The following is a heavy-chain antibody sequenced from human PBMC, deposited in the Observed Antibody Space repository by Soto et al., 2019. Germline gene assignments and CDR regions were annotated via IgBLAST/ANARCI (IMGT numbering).Heavy chain of an antibody. CDR3: AVAAVREILTEQSSGMAV. CDR1: GGTLSDYA. V-gene: IGHV1-69*01. J-gene: IGHJ6*02. Sequence: QVQLVQSGAEVKHPGSSVKVSCKASGGTLSDYAVSWVRQARGQGLEWMGGIMPTLDSANYAQKFQGRLTMTADESTSTANMELSSLTSDDTAIYYCAVAAVREILTEQSSGMAVWGQGTTVTVSS. CDR2: IMPTLDSA. D-gene: IGHD3-10*01.